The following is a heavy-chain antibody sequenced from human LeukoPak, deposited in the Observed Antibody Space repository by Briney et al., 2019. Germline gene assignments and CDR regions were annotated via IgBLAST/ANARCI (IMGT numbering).Heavy chain of an antibody. D-gene: IGHD3-10*01. J-gene: IGHJ3*02. Sequence: GGSLRLSCAASGFTFSSYGMHWVRQAPGKGLEWVAVIWYDGSNKYYADSVKGRFTISRDNSKNTLYLQMNSLRAEDTAVYYCARAGRSGAFDIWGQGTMVTVSS. CDR3: ARAGRSGAFDI. CDR2: IWYDGSNK. V-gene: IGHV3-33*01. CDR1: GFTFSSYG.